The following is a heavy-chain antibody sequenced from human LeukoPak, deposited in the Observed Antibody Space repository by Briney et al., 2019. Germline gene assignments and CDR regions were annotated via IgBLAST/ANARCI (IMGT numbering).Heavy chain of an antibody. J-gene: IGHJ4*02. CDR3: ERGHYDLDL. Sequence: PSETLSLTCTVSGGSICNYYWTWIRQPPGKGLEWIGYIFSSGITNYNPSLKSRVTISVDTSNNQFSLTLTSVTAADPAVYYCERGHYDLDLWGAGTLVTVSS. V-gene: IGHV4-59*08. CDR1: GGSICNYY. D-gene: IGHD3/OR15-3a*01. CDR2: IFSSGIT.